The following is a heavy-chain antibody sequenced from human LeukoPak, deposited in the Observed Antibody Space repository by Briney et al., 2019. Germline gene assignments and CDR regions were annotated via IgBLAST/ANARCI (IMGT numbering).Heavy chain of an antibody. D-gene: IGHD6-13*01. J-gene: IGHJ4*02. V-gene: IGHV3-48*04. CDR1: GFNFSRYS. Sequence: PGGSLRLSCAASGFNFSRYSMNWVRQAPGKGLEWVSYITSSSDTMYYADSVKGRFTISRDNAKNTLYLQVNSLRAEDTAVYYCARDWYSSTSFDYWGQGTLVTVSS. CDR3: ARDWYSSTSFDY. CDR2: ITSSSDTM.